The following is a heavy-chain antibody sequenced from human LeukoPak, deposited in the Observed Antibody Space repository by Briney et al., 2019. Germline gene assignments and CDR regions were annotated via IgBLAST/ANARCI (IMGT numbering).Heavy chain of an antibody. D-gene: IGHD4-17*01. CDR2: IRSKPYGGTT. CDR3: TRVTVTPSATFDI. Sequence: GRSLRLSCTASGFTFGDYAMSWFRQAPGQGLEWVGLIRSKPYGGTTEYAASVKGGFTISRDDSKSIAYLQMDSLKTEDTAVYYCTRVTVTPSATFDIWGQGTMVTVSS. CDR1: GFTFGDYA. J-gene: IGHJ3*02. V-gene: IGHV3-49*03.